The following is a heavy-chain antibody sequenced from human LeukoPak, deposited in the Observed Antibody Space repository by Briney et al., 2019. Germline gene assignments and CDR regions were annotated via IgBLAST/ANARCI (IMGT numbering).Heavy chain of an antibody. CDR3: ARDPYSSSGNWFDP. V-gene: IGHV4-30-2*01. Sequence: PSETLSLTCAVSGGSISSGGYSWSWIRQPPGKGLEWTGYIFDSGSTYYSPSLKSRVSISVERSTNQFSLQLSSVTAADTAVYYCARDPYSSSGNWFDPWGQGTLVTVSS. J-gene: IGHJ5*02. CDR1: GGSISSGGYS. CDR2: IFDSGST. D-gene: IGHD6-13*01.